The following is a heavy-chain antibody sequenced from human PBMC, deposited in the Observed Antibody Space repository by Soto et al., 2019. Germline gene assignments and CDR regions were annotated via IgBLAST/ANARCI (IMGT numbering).Heavy chain of an antibody. V-gene: IGHV3-48*01. CDR2: ISGSMEWDSYMSGSSTI. J-gene: IGHJ4*02. D-gene: IGHD5-18*01. CDR1: GFIFSNYS. Sequence: GGSLRLSCAASGFIFSNYSMNWVRQAPGKGLEWVAYISGSMEWDSYMSGSSTIYYTDSVKGRFTISRDNAKNSLYLQMNSLRAEDTAVYYCARGVRNNYGYLPDNWGQGTLVTVSS. CDR3: ARGVRNNYGYLPDN.